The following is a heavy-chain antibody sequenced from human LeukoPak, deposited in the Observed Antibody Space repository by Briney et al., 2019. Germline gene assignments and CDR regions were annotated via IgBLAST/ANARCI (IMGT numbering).Heavy chain of an antibody. D-gene: IGHD1-7*01. CDR1: GFTFSSYS. Sequence: PGGSLRLSCAASGFTFSSYSMNWVRQAPGKGLEWVSSISSSSSYIYYADSVKGRFTISRDNAKNSLYLQMNSLRAEDTAVYYCAKDRGGITGTTWYYWGQGTLVTVSS. V-gene: IGHV3-21*01. J-gene: IGHJ4*02. CDR3: AKDRGGITGTTWYY. CDR2: ISSSSSYI.